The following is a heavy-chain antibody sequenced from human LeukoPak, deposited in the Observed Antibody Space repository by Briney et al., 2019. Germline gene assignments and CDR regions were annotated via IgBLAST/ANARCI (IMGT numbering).Heavy chain of an antibody. D-gene: IGHD6-13*01. Sequence: ASVKVSCKASGYTFTSYDINWVRQATGQGLEWMGWMNPNSGNTDYAQKFQGRVTMTRNTSISTAYMELSSLRSEDTAVYYCARGQVYSSSWGDYYYGMDVWGQGATVTVSS. CDR1: GYTFTSYD. V-gene: IGHV1-8*01. CDR2: MNPNSGNT. CDR3: ARGQVYSSSWGDYYYGMDV. J-gene: IGHJ6*02.